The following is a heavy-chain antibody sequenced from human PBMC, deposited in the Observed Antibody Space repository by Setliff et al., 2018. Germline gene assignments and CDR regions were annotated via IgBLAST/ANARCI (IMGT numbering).Heavy chain of an antibody. CDR1: GGTFSSYV. CDR2: IIPMFGT. Sequence: SVKVSCKASGGTFSSYVISWVREAPGQGLEWMGGIIPMFGTNYAQKFQGRVTITADESTSTAYMELSSLGPEDTAVYYCAGGQPLVRKYYYYMDVWGKGTTVTVSS. D-gene: IGHD3-10*01. J-gene: IGHJ6*03. CDR3: AGGQPLVRKYYYYMDV. V-gene: IGHV1-69*13.